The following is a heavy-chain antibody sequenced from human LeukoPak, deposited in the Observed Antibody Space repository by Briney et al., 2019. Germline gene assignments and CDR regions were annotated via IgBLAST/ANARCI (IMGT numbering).Heavy chain of an antibody. CDR3: TTDGDDSSGYYYFDY. V-gene: IGHV3-7*01. Sequence: GGSLRLSCAASGVTLSSYAMSWVRQAPGKGLEWVANIKLDGSEKYYVDSVKGRFTISRDNAKNSLYLQMNSLRAEDTAVYYCTTDGDDSSGYYYFDYWGQGTLVTVSS. D-gene: IGHD3-22*01. CDR2: IKLDGSEK. CDR1: GVTLSSYA. J-gene: IGHJ4*02.